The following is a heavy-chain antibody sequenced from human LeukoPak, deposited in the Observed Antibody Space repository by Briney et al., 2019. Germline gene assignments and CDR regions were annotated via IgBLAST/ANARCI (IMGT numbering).Heavy chain of an antibody. J-gene: IGHJ4*02. Sequence: KPSETLSLTCAVYGGSFSGYYWSWIRQPPGKGLEWIGEINHSGSTNYNPSLKSRVTISVDTSKNQISLKLSSVTAADTAVYYCARRLCGGDCYSTFSYWGQGTLVTVSS. CDR1: GGSFSGYY. CDR3: ARRLCGGDCYSTFSY. D-gene: IGHD2-21*02. CDR2: INHSGST. V-gene: IGHV4-34*01.